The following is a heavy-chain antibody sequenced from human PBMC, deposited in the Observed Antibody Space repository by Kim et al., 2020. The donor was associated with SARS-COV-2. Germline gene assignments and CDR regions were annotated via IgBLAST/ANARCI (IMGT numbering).Heavy chain of an antibody. CDR3: ATGGDYYGSGSFLD. CDR2: ISGTGGNR. Sequence: GGSLRLSCAASTSTFRSYALAWVRQAPGQGLEWVSTISGTGGNRDYADSVRGRFSISRDDSKNTVYLQLNSLRVEDTARYFCATGGDYYGSGSFLDWGQGIVVTVSS. V-gene: IGHV3-23*01. J-gene: IGHJ4*02. D-gene: IGHD3-10*01. CDR1: TSTFRSYA.